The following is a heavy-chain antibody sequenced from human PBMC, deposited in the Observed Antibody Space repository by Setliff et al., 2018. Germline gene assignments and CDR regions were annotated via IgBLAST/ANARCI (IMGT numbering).Heavy chain of an antibody. D-gene: IGHD3-16*01. J-gene: IGHJ3*01. CDR2: IKQDGSEK. Sequence: AGGSLRLSCAASGFTFSSYWMSWVRQTPGKGLEWVANIKQDGSEKYYVDSVKDRFTLSRDNAKNSLYLQMNSLRAEDTAVYYCTTDPSPTFGGVIGAAFDFWGQGTMVTVSS. CDR3: TTDPSPTFGGVIGAAFDF. CDR1: GFTFSSYW. V-gene: IGHV3-7*03.